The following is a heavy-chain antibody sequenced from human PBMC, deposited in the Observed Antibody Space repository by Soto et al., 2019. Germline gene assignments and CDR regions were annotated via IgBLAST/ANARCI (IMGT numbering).Heavy chain of an antibody. CDR1: GDSLTNNHX. CDR2: IWHTGRP. J-gene: IGHJ4*02. D-gene: IGHD2-15*01. CDR3: VRDSRTXCSSINCYMH. V-gene: IGHV4-4*02. Sequence: QLQLRESGPGLVQPSGTLSLTCDVSGDSLTNNHXWXXVRQAPGKGLEWIGEIWHTGRPNYNPSLKSRVAISIDKSKNQFSLKLSSVTAADTAVYYCVRDSRTXCSSINCYMHWGQGTLVTVSS.